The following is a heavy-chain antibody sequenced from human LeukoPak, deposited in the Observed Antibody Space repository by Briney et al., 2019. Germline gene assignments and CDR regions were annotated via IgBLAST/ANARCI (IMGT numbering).Heavy chain of an antibody. CDR2: ISYDGSNK. V-gene: IGHV3-30*18. Sequence: PGGSLRLSCAASGFTFSSYGMHWVRQAPGKGLEWVAVISYDGSNKYYADSVKGRFTISRDNSKNTLYLQMNSLRAEDTAVYYCAKDLLARAIAVAPSGYWGQGTLVTVSS. J-gene: IGHJ4*02. D-gene: IGHD6-19*01. CDR1: GFTFSSYG. CDR3: AKDLLARAIAVAPSGY.